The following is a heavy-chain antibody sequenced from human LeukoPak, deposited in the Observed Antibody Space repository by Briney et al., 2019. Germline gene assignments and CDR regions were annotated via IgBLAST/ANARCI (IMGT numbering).Heavy chain of an antibody. Sequence: LAGGSLRLSCAASGFTFRSYRMNWVRQAPGKGLEWISYITSGSSPIYYAGSVKGRFTISRDNAKNSLYLQMNSLRDEDTAVYYCARRAYGDDSFDYWGQGTLVTVSS. CDR1: GFTFRSYR. CDR3: ARRAYGDDSFDY. D-gene: IGHD4-17*01. CDR2: ITSGSSPI. V-gene: IGHV3-48*02. J-gene: IGHJ4*02.